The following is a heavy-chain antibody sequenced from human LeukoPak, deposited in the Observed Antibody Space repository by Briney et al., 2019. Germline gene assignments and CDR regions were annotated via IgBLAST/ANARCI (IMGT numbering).Heavy chain of an antibody. J-gene: IGHJ3*01. CDR3: VRTIPIFGVVINDAFDF. CDR2: ISSSSSYI. CDR1: GLTFSSYS. V-gene: IGHV3-21*04. D-gene: IGHD3-3*01. Sequence: GGSLRLSCAASGLTFSSYSKNWVRQAPGKGLEWVSSISSSSSYIYYADSVKGRFTISRDSAKNSLYLQMNSLRAADTAVYYCVRTIPIFGVVINDAFDFWGRGTMVTVSS.